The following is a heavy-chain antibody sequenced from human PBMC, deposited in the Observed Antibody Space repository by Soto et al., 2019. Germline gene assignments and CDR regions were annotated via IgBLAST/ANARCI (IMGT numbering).Heavy chain of an antibody. V-gene: IGHV1-8*01. Sequence: QVQLVQSGAEVKKPGASVKVSCKASGYTFTSYDINWVRQATGQRLAWMGWMNPNSANTGYAPKFQGRVSMARRASISTAYMELISRRSEEAAVFYCSREGVRGIDVWGQGTTVTVSS. CDR2: MNPNSANT. J-gene: IGHJ6*02. D-gene: IGHD3-16*01. CDR3: SREGVRGIDV. CDR1: GYTFTSYD.